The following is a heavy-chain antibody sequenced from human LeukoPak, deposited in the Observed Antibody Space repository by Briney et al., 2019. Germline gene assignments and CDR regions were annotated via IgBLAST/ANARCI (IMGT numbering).Heavy chain of an antibody. CDR2: INPSGGST. J-gene: IGHJ3*02. CDR1: GYTFTSYY. CDR3: AREMSIIAAGTRAFDI. D-gene: IGHD6-13*01. V-gene: IGHV1-46*01. Sequence: ASVKVSCKASGYTFTSYYMHWVRQAPGQGLEWMGLINPSGGSTAYAQRFQGRVTMTRDMSTSTIYMELSSLRFEDTALYYCAREMSIIAAGTRAFDIWGQGTMVTVSS.